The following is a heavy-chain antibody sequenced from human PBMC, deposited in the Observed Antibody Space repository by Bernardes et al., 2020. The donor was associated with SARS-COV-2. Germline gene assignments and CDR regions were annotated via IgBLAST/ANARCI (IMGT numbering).Heavy chain of an antibody. D-gene: IGHD6-13*01. V-gene: IGHV3-66*01. J-gene: IGHJ4*02. CDR3: VRDYPDPAD. CDR2: IYPGGNT. Sequence: GGSLRLSRAASGFTVSTNYMSWVRQAPGKGPEWVSVIYPGGNTYSADSVKGRFSISRDNSKNTMFLQMNGLTTEDTAVYFCVRDYPDPADWGQGTLVTVSS. CDR1: GFTVSTNY.